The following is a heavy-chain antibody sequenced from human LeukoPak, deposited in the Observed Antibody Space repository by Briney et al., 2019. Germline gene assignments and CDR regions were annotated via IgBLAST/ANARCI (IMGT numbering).Heavy chain of an antibody. Sequence: GGSLRLSCAASGFTFSTYNMNWVRQTPGKGLEWVSIISSSSDDIHYADSVKGRFTISRDNAKNSLYLQMNSLRAEDTAVYYCARGETSDTRHLDYWGQGTLVTVSS. J-gene: IGHJ4*02. CDR1: GFTFSTYN. D-gene: IGHD1-1*01. V-gene: IGHV3-21*06. CDR2: ISSSSDDI. CDR3: ARGETSDTRHLDY.